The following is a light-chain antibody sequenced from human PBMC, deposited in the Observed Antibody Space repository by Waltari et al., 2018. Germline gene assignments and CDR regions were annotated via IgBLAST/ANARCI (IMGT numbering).Light chain of an antibody. Sequence: EIVLTQSPATLSLSPGERATLSCRASQSVRNYLAWYQQKPGQAPRLLIYDASTRATGTPARFSGSGSGTDFSLTISSLEPEDFAVYYCQQRGNGLTFGGGTKVEIK. CDR1: QSVRNY. CDR3: QQRGNGLT. V-gene: IGKV3-11*01. J-gene: IGKJ4*01. CDR2: DAS.